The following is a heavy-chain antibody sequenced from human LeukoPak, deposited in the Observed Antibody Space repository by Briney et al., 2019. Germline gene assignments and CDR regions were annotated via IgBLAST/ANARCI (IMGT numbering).Heavy chain of an antibody. D-gene: IGHD3-22*01. V-gene: IGHV3-48*03. J-gene: IGHJ4*02. CDR1: GFTFSNYE. CDR3: ARGRRPRGRTYYYDSSGYYYDY. Sequence: GGSLRLSCAASGFTFSNYEMSWVRQAPGKGLEWVSYISSSGSTIYYADSVKGRFTISRDNAQESLCLQMKSLRAEDTAVYYCARGRRPRGRTYYYDSSGYYYDYWGQGTLVTVSS. CDR2: ISSSGSTI.